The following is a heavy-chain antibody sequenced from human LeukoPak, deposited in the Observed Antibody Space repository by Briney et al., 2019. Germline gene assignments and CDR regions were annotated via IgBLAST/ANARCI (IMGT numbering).Heavy chain of an antibody. J-gene: IGHJ4*02. CDR2: ISSSSSYI. CDR3: ARSTYDSSGYYPN. CDR1: GFTFSSYS. D-gene: IGHD3-22*01. Sequence: GGSLRLSCAASGFTFSSYSMNWVRQAPGKGLEWVSSISSSSSYIYYADSVKGRFTVSRDNAKNSLYLQMNSLRAEDTAVYYCARSTYDSSGYYPNWGQGTLVTVSS. V-gene: IGHV3-21*01.